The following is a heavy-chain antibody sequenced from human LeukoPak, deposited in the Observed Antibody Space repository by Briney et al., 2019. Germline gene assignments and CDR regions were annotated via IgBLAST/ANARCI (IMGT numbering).Heavy chain of an antibody. Sequence: SVKVPCKPSVGTFRSYAIIWVRQAPGHPLEWMGGIIPILGTANHAQKFQGRVTITADESTRTAYMELSSLRSEDTAVYYCARNYDFWSGYYGGYYYYYMDVWGKGTTVTVSS. CDR2: IIPILGTA. CDR1: VGTFRSYA. CDR3: ARNYDFWSGYYGGYYYYYMDV. V-gene: IGHV1-69*13. D-gene: IGHD3-3*01. J-gene: IGHJ6*03.